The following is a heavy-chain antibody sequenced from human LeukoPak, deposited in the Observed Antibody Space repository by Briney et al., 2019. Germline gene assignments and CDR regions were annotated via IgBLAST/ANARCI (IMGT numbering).Heavy chain of an antibody. J-gene: IGHJ4*02. Sequence: APVKVSCTASGYTFTSYPISWVRQAPGQGLEWMGWITTYNGNTHYAQKLQGRVTMTTETSTSTAYMDIRGLRSDDTAVYYCARGYDYGDYVGDFDYWGQGTLVTVSS. CDR1: GYTFTSYP. CDR3: ARGYDYGDYVGDFDY. V-gene: IGHV1-18*01. CDR2: ITTYNGNT. D-gene: IGHD4-17*01.